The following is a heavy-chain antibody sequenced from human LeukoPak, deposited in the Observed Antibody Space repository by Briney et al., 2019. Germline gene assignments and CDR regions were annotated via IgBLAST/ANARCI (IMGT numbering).Heavy chain of an antibody. Sequence: GGSLRLSCAASGFTSSDYYMSWIRQAPGKGLEWVSHISRSGSTRYYADSLKGRFTISRDNAKNSLYLQMNSLRAEDTAVYYCARTAYYYDSSGYDDAFDIWGQGTTVTVSS. CDR1: GFTSSDYY. V-gene: IGHV3-11*01. CDR3: ARTAYYYDSSGYDDAFDI. J-gene: IGHJ3*02. CDR2: ISRSGSTR. D-gene: IGHD3-22*01.